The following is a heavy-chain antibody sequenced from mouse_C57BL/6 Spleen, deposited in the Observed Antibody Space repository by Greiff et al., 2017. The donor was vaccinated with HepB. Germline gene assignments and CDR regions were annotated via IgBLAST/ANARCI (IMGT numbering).Heavy chain of an antibody. Sequence: QLQQSGAELARPGASVKMSCKASGYTFTSYTMHWVKQRPGQGLEWIGYINPSSGYTKYNQKFKDKATLTADKSSSTAYMQLSSLTSEDSAVYYCARGDSNYPYYYAMDYWGQGTSVTVSS. CDR3: ARGDSNYPYYYAMDY. V-gene: IGHV1-4*01. CDR1: GYTFTSYT. J-gene: IGHJ4*01. CDR2: INPSSGYT. D-gene: IGHD2-5*01.